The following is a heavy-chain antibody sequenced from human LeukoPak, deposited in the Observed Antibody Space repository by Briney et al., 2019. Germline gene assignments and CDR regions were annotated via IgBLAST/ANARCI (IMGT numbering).Heavy chain of an antibody. J-gene: IGHJ3*02. CDR3: ARGHGSGDDAFDI. Sequence: ASVKVSCKASGYTFTNNYLHWVRQAPGQGLEWMGWISAYNGNTNYAQKLQGRVTMTTDTSTSTAYMELRSLRSDDTAVYYCARGHGSGDDAFDIWGQGTMVTVSS. D-gene: IGHD1-26*01. V-gene: IGHV1-18*04. CDR1: GYTFTNNY. CDR2: ISAYNGNT.